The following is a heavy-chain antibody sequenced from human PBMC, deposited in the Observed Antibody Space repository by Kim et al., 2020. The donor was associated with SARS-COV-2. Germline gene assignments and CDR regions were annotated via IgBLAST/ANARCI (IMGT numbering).Heavy chain of an antibody. CDR2: ISYDGSNK. V-gene: IGHV3-30*18. Sequence: GGSLRLSCAASGFTFSSYGMHWVRQAPGKGLEWVAVISYDGSNKYYADSVKGRFTISRDNSKNTLYLQMNSLRAEDTAVYYCAKGTSDFWRTTARWDVWGKGTTVTVSS. CDR3: AKGTSDFWRTTARWDV. CDR1: GFTFSSYG. D-gene: IGHD3-3*01. J-gene: IGHJ6*04.